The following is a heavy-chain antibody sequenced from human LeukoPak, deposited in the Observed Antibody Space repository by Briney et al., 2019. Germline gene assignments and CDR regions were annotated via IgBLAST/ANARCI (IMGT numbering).Heavy chain of an antibody. CDR3: AKEHIAAAGTVFDY. Sequence: PGGSLRLSCAASGFTFDDYAMHWVRQAPGKGLEWVSLISGDGGSTYYADSVKGRFTISRDNSKNSLYLQMNSLRTEDTALYYCAKEHIAAAGTVFDYWGQGTLVTVSS. D-gene: IGHD6-13*01. J-gene: IGHJ4*02. V-gene: IGHV3-43*02. CDR2: ISGDGGST. CDR1: GFTFDDYA.